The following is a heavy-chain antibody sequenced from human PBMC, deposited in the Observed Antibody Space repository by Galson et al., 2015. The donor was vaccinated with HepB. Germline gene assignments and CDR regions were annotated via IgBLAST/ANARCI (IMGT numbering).Heavy chain of an antibody. V-gene: IGHV3-33*01. CDR3: ARDPGIAVAGTPDAFDI. CDR2: IWYDGSNK. D-gene: IGHD6-19*01. J-gene: IGHJ3*02. Sequence: SLRLSCAASGFTFSSYGMHWVRQAPGKGLEWVAVIWYDGSNKYYADSVKGRFTISRDNSKNTLYLQMNSLRAEDTAVYYCARDPGIAVAGTPDAFDIWGQGTMVTVSS. CDR1: GFTFSSYG.